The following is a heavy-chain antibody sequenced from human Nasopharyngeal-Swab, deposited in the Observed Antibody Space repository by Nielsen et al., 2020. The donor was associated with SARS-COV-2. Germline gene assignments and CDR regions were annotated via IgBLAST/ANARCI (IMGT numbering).Heavy chain of an antibody. J-gene: IGHJ6*02. Sequence: ASVKVSCKASGYTFTGYYMHWVRQAPGQGLEWMGWINPNSGGTNYAQKFQGRVTMTRDTSISTAYMELSRLRSDDTAVYYCARVKSPGYSSSWYRDYYGMDVWGQGTTVTVSS. CDR2: INPNSGGT. CDR3: ARVKSPGYSSSWYRDYYGMDV. V-gene: IGHV1-2*02. CDR1: GYTFTGYY. D-gene: IGHD6-13*01.